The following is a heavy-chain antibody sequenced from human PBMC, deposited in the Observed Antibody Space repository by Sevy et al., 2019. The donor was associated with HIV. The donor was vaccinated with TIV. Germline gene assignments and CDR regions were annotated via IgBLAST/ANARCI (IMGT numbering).Heavy chain of an antibody. CDR3: ARVGTVTTWGDYYGMDV. Sequence: GGSLRLSCAASGFTFSSYAMHWVRQAPGKGLEYVSAISSNGGSTYYANSVKGRFTISRDNSKNTLYLQMGSLRAEDMAVYYCARVGTVTTWGDYYGMDVWGQRTTVTVSS. D-gene: IGHD4-4*01. CDR2: ISSNGGST. CDR1: GFTFSSYA. J-gene: IGHJ6*02. V-gene: IGHV3-64*01.